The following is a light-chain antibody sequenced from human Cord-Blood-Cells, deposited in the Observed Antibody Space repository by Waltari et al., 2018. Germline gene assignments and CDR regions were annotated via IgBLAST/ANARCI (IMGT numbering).Light chain of an antibody. V-gene: IGLV2-14*03. Sequence: QSALTQPASVSGSPGQSITISCTGTSSDVGGYNYVSWYQKHPGKAPKLMIYDVSNRPSGVSNRSSGSKSGNTASLTISGLQAEDEADYYCSSYTSSSTLVFGTGTKVTVL. J-gene: IGLJ1*01. CDR1: SSDVGGYNY. CDR3: SSYTSSSTLV. CDR2: DVS.